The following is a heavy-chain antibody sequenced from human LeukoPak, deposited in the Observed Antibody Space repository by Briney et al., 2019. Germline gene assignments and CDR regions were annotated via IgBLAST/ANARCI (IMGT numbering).Heavy chain of an antibody. J-gene: IGHJ5*02. CDR2: IYYSGST. CDR3: ARVGGSYYGWFDP. D-gene: IGHD1-26*01. Sequence: SETLSLTCTVSGGSISSYYWSWIRQPPRKGLEWIGYIYYSGSTNYNPSLKSRVTISVDTSKNQFSLKLSSVTAADTAVYYCARVGGSYYGWFDPWGQGTLVTVSS. CDR1: GGSISSYY. V-gene: IGHV4-59*01.